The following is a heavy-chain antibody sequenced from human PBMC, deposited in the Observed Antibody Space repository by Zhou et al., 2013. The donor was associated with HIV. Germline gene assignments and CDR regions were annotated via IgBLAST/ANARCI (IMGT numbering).Heavy chain of an antibody. V-gene: IGHV1-69*04. CDR1: GDTFTNYD. CDR3: ARSGYSYGLQYYYYMDV. Sequence: QVQLVQSGAAVKKPGSSVKVSCKTSGDTFTNYDFTWVRRAPGQGLEWMGRIIPILNLTNYAQKFQGRLSITADKSTSTVYMDLSSLRSDDTAVYYCARSGYSYGLQYYYYMDVWGKGTTVTVSS. D-gene: IGHD5-18*01. CDR2: IIPILNLT. J-gene: IGHJ6*03.